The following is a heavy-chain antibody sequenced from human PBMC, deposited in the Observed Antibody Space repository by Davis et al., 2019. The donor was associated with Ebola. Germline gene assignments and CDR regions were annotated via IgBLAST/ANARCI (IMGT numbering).Heavy chain of an antibody. J-gene: IGHJ4*02. CDR1: GFTFSSYW. CDR3: ARERAIFGVWDFDY. V-gene: IGHV3-30-3*01. D-gene: IGHD3-3*01. CDR2: ISYDGSNK. Sequence: PGGSLRLSCAASGFTFSSYWMSWVRQAPGKGLEWVAVISYDGSNKYYADSVKGRFTISRDNAKNSLYLQMNSLRDEDTAVYYCARERAIFGVWDFDYWGQGTLVTVSS.